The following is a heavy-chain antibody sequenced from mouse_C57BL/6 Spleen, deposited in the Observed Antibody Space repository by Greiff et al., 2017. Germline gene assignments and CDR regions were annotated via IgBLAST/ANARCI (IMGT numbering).Heavy chain of an antibody. V-gene: IGHV1-69*01. Sequence: QVQLQQPGAELVMPGAAGKLSGKASGYTFTSYWMHWVKQRPGQGLEWIGELDPSDSYTNYNRKFKGKSTLTVDKSSSTAYMQLSSLTSEDSAVYYCARRPCPTRAMDYWGQGTSVTVSS. CDR1: GYTFTSYW. CDR2: LDPSDSYT. CDR3: ARRPCPTRAMDY. J-gene: IGHJ4*01. D-gene: IGHD2-10*01.